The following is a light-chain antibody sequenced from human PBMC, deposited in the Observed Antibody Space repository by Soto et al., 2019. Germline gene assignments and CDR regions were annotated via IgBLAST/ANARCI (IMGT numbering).Light chain of an antibody. CDR2: GAS. V-gene: IGKV3-15*01. J-gene: IGKJ1*01. CDR3: QQYNNWPPERT. CDR1: QSVSNDF. Sequence: EIVMTQSPATLSVSPGERATLSCRASQSVSNDFLAWYQQKPGQAPRLLIYGASTRATGIPARFSGSGSGTEFTLTISSLQSVDFAVYYCQQYNNWPPERTFGQGTKVDIK.